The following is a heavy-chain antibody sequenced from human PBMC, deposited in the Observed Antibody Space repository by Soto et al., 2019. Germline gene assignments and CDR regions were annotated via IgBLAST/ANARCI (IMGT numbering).Heavy chain of an antibody. CDR1: GGSISSSSYY. CDR3: ARTYYASRADV. Sequence: SETLSLTCTVSGGSISSSSYYWCWIRQPPGKGLEWIGSIYYSGSTYYNPSLKSRVTISVDTSKNQFSLKLNSVTAADTAVYYCARTYYASRADVWGQGTTVTVSS. D-gene: IGHD2-2*01. V-gene: IGHV4-39*07. CDR2: IYYSGST. J-gene: IGHJ6*02.